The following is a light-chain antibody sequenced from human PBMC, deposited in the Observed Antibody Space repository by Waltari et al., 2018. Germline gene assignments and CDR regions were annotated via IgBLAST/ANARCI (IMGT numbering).Light chain of an antibody. Sequence: QSVLTHPPSVSGAPGPRVTLSRPGSTSNTGAAHAAPWYQQDPGAAPKFLISRNTNRPSGVPDRFSGSKSGTSASLAITGLQAEDEADYYCQSYDSSLSGSVFGGGTKLTVL. V-gene: IGLV1-40*01. CDR2: RNT. CDR1: TSNTGAAHA. J-gene: IGLJ3*02. CDR3: QSYDSSLSGSV.